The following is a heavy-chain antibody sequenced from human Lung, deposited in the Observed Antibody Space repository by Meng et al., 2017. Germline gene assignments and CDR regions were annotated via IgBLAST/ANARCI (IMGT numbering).Heavy chain of an antibody. CDR3: AREIIGAASAFDI. Sequence: GGSLILSCAASRFTFSRYWMSWVRQAPGKGLKWVANIKEDGSEKNYVDSVKGRFTISRDNAKNSLFLQMNSLRAEDTAVYYCAREIIGAASAFDIWGQGTLVTVSS. J-gene: IGHJ3*02. CDR1: RFTFSRYW. V-gene: IGHV3-7*01. D-gene: IGHD2/OR15-2a*01. CDR2: IKEDGSEK.